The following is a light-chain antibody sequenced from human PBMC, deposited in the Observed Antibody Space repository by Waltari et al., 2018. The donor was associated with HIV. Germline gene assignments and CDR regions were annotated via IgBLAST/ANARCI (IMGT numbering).Light chain of an antibody. Sequence: PVLTQPPSVSAAPGQEVTISCSGSTTNIGNSYVYWYQRLPGTAPKLLIYDNSERPSGIPDRFSGSKSGTSATLGITGLQTGDEADYYCGTWDSSLSAVVFGTGTKVTVL. CDR1: TTNIGNSY. V-gene: IGLV1-51*01. CDR3: GTWDSSLSAVV. CDR2: DNS. J-gene: IGLJ1*01.